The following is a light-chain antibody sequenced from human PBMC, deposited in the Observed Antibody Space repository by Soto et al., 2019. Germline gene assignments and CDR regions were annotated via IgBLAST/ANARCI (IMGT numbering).Light chain of an antibody. J-gene: IGKJ2*01. CDR2: RAS. CDR3: QQCKIYRYT. CDR1: QSIDRW. Sequence: DIQMTQSPSTLSASVGDRVTITCRASQSIDRWLAWYQQKPGKAPKLLIYRASSLESGVPSRFSGSGSGTEFTLPMSSLHPDDFTAFCRQQCKIYRYTFARGTKLEIK. V-gene: IGKV1-5*03.